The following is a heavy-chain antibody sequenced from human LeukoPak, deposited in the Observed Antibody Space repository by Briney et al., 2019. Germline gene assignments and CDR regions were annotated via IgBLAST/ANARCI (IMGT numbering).Heavy chain of an antibody. V-gene: IGHV4-31*03. CDR1: GGSISSGGYY. CDR3: ARNRYSSSQRAFDY. D-gene: IGHD6-13*01. Sequence: PSQTPSLTCTVSGGSISSGGYYWSWIRQHPGKGLEWIGYIYYSGSTYYNPSLKSRVTISVDTSKNQFSLKLSSVTAADTAVYYCARNRYSSSQRAFDYWGQGTLVTVSS. J-gene: IGHJ4*02. CDR2: IYYSGST.